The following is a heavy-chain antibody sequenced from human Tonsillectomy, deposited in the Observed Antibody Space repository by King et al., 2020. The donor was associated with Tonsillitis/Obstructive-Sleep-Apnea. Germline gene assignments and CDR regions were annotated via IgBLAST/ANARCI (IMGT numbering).Heavy chain of an antibody. Sequence: VQLVESGGALVQPGRSLRLSCTASGFTFGDYPMTWVRQAPGKGLEWVGFIRNKAFGETTEYAASVKGRFTISRDDSKSIVYLQINSLKTEDTAVYYCGRVLEQWLVRGIDYWGQGTLITVSS. CDR1: GFTFGDYP. J-gene: IGHJ4*02. CDR2: IRNKAFGETT. V-gene: IGHV3-49*04. D-gene: IGHD6-19*01. CDR3: GRVLEQWLVRGIDY.